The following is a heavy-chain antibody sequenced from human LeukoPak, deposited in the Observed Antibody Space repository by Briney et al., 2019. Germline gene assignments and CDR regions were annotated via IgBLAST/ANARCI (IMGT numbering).Heavy chain of an antibody. J-gene: IGHJ6*03. CDR2: IKQDGTEK. V-gene: IGHV3-7*01. CDR3: ARIGYSYGPLGYYYYMDV. CDR1: GFTFTTYW. D-gene: IGHD5-18*01. Sequence: GGSLRLSCAASGFTFTTYWMSWVRQAPGKGLEWVANIKQDGTEKYYVDSVKGRFTISRDNAKNSLYLQMNSLRVEDTAVYYCARIGYSYGPLGYYYYMDVWGKGTTVTISS.